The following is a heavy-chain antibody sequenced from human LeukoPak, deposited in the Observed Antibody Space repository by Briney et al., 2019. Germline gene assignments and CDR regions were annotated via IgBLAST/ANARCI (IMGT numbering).Heavy chain of an antibody. CDR2: MNPNSGNT. D-gene: IGHD5-12*01. Sequence: ASVKVSCKASGYTFTSYDINWVRQATGQGLEWMGWMNPNSGNTGYAQKFQGRVTMTRNTSISTAYMELSSLRSEDTAVYYCARGQSGYSGYDPRPDVEGDYWGQGTLVTVSS. CDR1: GYTFTSYD. CDR3: ARGQSGYSGYDPRPDVEGDY. V-gene: IGHV1-8*01. J-gene: IGHJ4*02.